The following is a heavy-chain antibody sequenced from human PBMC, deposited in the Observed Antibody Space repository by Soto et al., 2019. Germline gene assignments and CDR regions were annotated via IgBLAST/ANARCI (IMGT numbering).Heavy chain of an antibody. CDR3: ARVQYCSGGSCYSRWFDP. CDR2: ISAYNGNT. Sequence: GASVKVSCKASGYTFTSYGISWVRQAPGQGLEWMGWISAYNGNTNYAQKLQGRVTMTTDTSTSTAYMELRSLRSDDTAVYYCARVQYCSGGSCYSRWFDPWGQGTLVTVSS. D-gene: IGHD2-15*01. V-gene: IGHV1-18*01. CDR1: GYTFTSYG. J-gene: IGHJ5*02.